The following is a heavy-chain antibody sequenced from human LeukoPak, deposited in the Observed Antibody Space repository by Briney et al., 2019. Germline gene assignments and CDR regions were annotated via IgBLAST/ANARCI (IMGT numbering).Heavy chain of an antibody. D-gene: IGHD3-22*01. CDR3: AAADSSGCDY. Sequence: PSETLSLTCTVSGGSISSYYWSWIRQPPGKGPEWIGYIYYSGSTNYNPSLKSRVTISVDTSKNQFSLKLSSVTAADTAVYYCAAADSSGCDYWGQGTLVTVSS. CDR2: IYYSGST. J-gene: IGHJ4*02. V-gene: IGHV4-59*08. CDR1: GGSISSYY.